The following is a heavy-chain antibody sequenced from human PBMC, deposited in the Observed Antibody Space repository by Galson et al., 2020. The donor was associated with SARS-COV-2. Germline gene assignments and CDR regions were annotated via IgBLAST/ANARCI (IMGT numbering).Heavy chain of an antibody. Sequence: QLGESLKISCAASGFTFSSYWMNWVRQAPGQGLEWVANIKEDGSEKYYVDSVKGRFTVPRDNGKNSLYLPMNSLRAEDTAVYYCARGKGLTYWGQGTLVAVSS. V-gene: IGHV3-7*04. D-gene: IGHD3-9*01. CDR2: IKEDGSEK. CDR3: ARGKGLTY. J-gene: IGHJ4*02. CDR1: GFTFSSYW.